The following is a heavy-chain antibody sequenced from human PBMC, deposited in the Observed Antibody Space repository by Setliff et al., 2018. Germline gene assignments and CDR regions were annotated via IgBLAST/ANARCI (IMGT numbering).Heavy chain of an antibody. D-gene: IGHD2-21*01. CDR1: NFSVNSGYT. CDR3: ASQRLARYFDN. V-gene: IGHV4-38-2*01. CDR2: MFDNVGT. Sequence: SETLSLTCAVSNFSVNSGYTWGWIRQPPGKGLEWIGIMFDNVGTFYNPSLKSRVTMSVDTSKGELSLKLTFVTAADTAVYYCASQRLARYFDNWGQGTLVTVSS. J-gene: IGHJ4*02.